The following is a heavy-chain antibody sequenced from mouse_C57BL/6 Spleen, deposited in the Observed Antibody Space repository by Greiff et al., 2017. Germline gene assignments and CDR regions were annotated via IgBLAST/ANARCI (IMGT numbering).Heavy chain of an antibody. CDR3: LITTGYFDG. Sequence: QVQLKQSGAELVRPGASVTLSCKASGYTFTDYEMHWVKQTPVHGLEWIGAIDPETGGTAYNPKFKGKAILTADKSSRTAYMELRSLTSEDSAVYYCLITTGYFDGWGTRTTVTVSS. CDR2: IDPETGGT. D-gene: IGHD1-1*01. CDR1: GYTFTDYE. J-gene: IGHJ1*03. V-gene: IGHV1-15*01.